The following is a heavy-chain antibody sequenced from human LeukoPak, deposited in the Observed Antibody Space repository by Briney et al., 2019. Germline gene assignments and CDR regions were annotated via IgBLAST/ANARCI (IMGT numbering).Heavy chain of an antibody. CDR1: GGSISSYY. CDR3: ARTTEGYCRSTSCYGFYYSYYMDV. V-gene: IGHV4-59*01. CDR2: TYYSGST. D-gene: IGHD2-2*01. Sequence: SETLSLTCTVSGGSISSYYWSWIRQPPGKGLEWIGYTYYSGSTNYNPSPKSRVTISVDTSKTQFSLKLRSVTAADTAVYFCARTTEGYCRSTSCYGFYYSYYMDVRGKGTTVTIFS. J-gene: IGHJ6*03.